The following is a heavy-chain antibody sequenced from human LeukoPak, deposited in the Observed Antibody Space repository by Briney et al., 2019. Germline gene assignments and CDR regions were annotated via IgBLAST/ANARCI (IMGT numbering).Heavy chain of an antibody. J-gene: IGHJ4*02. D-gene: IGHD3/OR15-3a*01. CDR3: ARDWDWAFDY. CDR2: IGTSTTTI. Sequence: GGSLRLSCAASGFTFSSYSMNWVRQAPGKGLEWVSYIGTSTTTIYYADSVRGRFTISRDNAKSSLYLQMNSLRDEDTAVYYCARDWDWAFDYWGQGTLVTVSS. CDR1: GFTFSSYS. V-gene: IGHV3-48*02.